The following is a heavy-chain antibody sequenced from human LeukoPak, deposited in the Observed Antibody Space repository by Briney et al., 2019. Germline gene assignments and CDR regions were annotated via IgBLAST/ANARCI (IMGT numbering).Heavy chain of an antibody. CDR1: GFTVSNNY. V-gene: IGHV3-53*01. CDR2: IYSGGST. D-gene: IGHD4-23*01. J-gene: IGHJ4*02. CDR3: ARTYGGKRGGYFDY. Sequence: GGSLRLSCAASGFTVSNNYMSWVRQAPGKGLEWVSVIYSGGSTYYADSVKGRFTISRDNSKNTLYLQMNSLRAEDTAVYYCARTYGGKRGGYFDYWGQGTLVTVSS.